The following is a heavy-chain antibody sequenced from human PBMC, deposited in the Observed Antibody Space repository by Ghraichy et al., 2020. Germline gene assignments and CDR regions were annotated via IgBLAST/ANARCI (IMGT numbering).Heavy chain of an antibody. V-gene: IGHV3-7*03. CDR1: GFTFSTYW. CDR3: ARDVAYSEFDY. D-gene: IGHD5-18*01. CDR2: IRQDGNEK. Sequence: GESLNISCAASGFTFSTYWMSWVRQAPGKGLEWVANIRQDGNEKYSVDSVRGRFTISRDNAKNSLYLQMNSLRAEDTAMYYCARDVAYSEFDYWGQGTLVTVSS. J-gene: IGHJ4*02.